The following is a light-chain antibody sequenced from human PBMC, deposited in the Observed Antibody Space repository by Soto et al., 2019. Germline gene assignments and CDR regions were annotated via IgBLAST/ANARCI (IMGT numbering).Light chain of an antibody. Sequence: EFMLTLSLGTLSLSPGERATLSCRASQSLANSFIAWYQQKPGQAPRLLIYDTSSRASGIPDRFSGSGSGTDFTLTISRLETEDFAVFYCQQYGTSEIIFGQGTRLEIK. V-gene: IGKV3-20*01. J-gene: IGKJ5*01. CDR1: QSLANSF. CDR3: QQYGTSEII. CDR2: DTS.